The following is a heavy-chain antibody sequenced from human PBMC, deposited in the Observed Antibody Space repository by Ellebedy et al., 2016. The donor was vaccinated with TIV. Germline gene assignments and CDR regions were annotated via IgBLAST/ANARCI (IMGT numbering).Heavy chain of an antibody. CDR1: GGSVSSYY. D-gene: IGHD5-12*01. Sequence: SETLSLXXTVSGGSVSSYYCSWIRQPPGRGLEWIGYIYYGGNTNYNPSLKSRVTISVDTSKNQFSLKLSSVTAADTAVYYCARASYDRIDYWGQGTLVTVSS. J-gene: IGHJ4*02. CDR3: ARASYDRIDY. CDR2: IYYGGNT. V-gene: IGHV4-59*02.